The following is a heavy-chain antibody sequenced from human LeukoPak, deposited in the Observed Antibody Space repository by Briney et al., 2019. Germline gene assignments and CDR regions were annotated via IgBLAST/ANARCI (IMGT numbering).Heavy chain of an antibody. CDR2: INAGNGNT. Sequence: GASVKVSCKASGYTFSSHTIHWVRQAPGQRLEWMGWINAGNGNTKYSQKFQGRVTMTRDTSASSAYMELSSLRSEDTAVYYCASSRGYGGYDRYYFDYWGQGTLVTVSS. V-gene: IGHV1-3*01. J-gene: IGHJ4*02. CDR3: ASSRGYGGYDRYYFDY. CDR1: GYTFSSHT. D-gene: IGHD5-12*01.